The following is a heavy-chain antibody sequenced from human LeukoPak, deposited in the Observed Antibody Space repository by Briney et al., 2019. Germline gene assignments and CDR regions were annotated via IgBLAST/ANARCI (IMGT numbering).Heavy chain of an antibody. Sequence: SETLSLTCTVSGGSISSYYWSWIRQPPGKGLEWIGYIYYSGSTNYNPSLKSRVTISLDTPKNQFSLKLSSVTAADTAVYYCARGSDSGSSHWYFDLWSRGTLVTVSS. D-gene: IGHD6-6*01. V-gene: IGHV4-59*01. CDR3: ARGSDSGSSHWYFDL. CDR2: IYYSGST. J-gene: IGHJ2*01. CDR1: GGSISSYY.